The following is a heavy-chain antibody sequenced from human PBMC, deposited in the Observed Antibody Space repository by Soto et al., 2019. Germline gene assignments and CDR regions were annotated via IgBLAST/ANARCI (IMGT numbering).Heavy chain of an antibody. V-gene: IGHV4-39*01. Sequence: SETLSLTCAVSGGSSSSGGYYWGWIRQPPGKGLEWIGSIYYSGSTYYNPSLKSRVTISVDTSKNQFSLKLSSVTAADTAVYYCASPKIAFYNWFDPWGQGTLVTVSS. CDR1: GGSSSSGGYY. D-gene: IGHD3-3*02. CDR3: ASPKIAFYNWFDP. J-gene: IGHJ5*02. CDR2: IYYSGST.